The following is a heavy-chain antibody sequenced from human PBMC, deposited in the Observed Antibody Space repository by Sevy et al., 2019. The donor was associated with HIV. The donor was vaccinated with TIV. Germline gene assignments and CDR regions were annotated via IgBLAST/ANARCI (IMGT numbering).Heavy chain of an antibody. V-gene: IGHV3-23*01. CDR3: AKESPGYNYDSSGSLDY. CDR1: GFTYSGYA. Sequence: GGSLRLSCAASGFTYSGYAMSWVRQAPGKGLEWVSAISGSGGSTYYADSVKGRFTISRDNSKNTLYLQMNSLRAEDTAVYYCAKESPGYNYDSSGSLDYWGQGTLVTVSS. CDR2: ISGSGGST. D-gene: IGHD3-22*01. J-gene: IGHJ4*02.